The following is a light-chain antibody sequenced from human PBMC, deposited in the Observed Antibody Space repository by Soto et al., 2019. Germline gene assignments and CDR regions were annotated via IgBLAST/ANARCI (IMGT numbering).Light chain of an antibody. CDR1: ESVDSNY. CDR2: GAS. Sequence: EIVLTQSPGTLSLSPGERATLSCRASESVDSNYLAWYQQKSGQAPRLLIYGASSRATGIPDRFSGSGSGTDFTLTISRLEPEDFAVYYCHQYDSWTFGQGTKVDIK. V-gene: IGKV3-20*01. J-gene: IGKJ1*01. CDR3: HQYDSWT.